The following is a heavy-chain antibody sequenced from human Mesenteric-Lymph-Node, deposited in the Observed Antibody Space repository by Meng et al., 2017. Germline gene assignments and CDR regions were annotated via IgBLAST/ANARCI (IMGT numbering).Heavy chain of an antibody. CDR2: IKQDGSEK. CDR3: ARGSGWCDY. D-gene: IGHD6-19*01. V-gene: IGHV3-7*01. CDR1: GGSISSNSYY. J-gene: IGHJ4*02. Sequence: GGSLRLSCTVSGGSISSNSYYWGGSRQPPGKGLEWVANIKQDGSEKYYVDSVKGRFTISRDNAKNSLSLQMNSLRAEDTAVYYCARGSGWCDYWGQGTLVTVSS.